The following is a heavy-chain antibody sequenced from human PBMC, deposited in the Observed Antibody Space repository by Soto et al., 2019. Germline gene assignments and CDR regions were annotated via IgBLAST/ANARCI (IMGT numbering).Heavy chain of an antibody. J-gene: IGHJ4*02. D-gene: IGHD3-22*01. CDR3: ARERGPDSSGYYYGFDY. Sequence: ASVKVSCKASGGTFSSYAISWVRQAPGQGLEWMGGIIPIFGTANYAQKFQGRVTITADESTSTAYMELSSLRSEDTAVYYCARERGPDSSGYYYGFDYWGQGTLVTVSS. V-gene: IGHV1-69*13. CDR2: IIPIFGTA. CDR1: GGTFSSYA.